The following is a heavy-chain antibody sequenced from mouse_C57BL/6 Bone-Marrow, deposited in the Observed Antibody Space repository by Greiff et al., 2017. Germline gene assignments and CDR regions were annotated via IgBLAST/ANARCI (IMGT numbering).Heavy chain of an antibody. Sequence: VQLQQSDAELVKPGASVKISCKVSGYTFTDHTIHWMKQRPEQGLEWIGYIYPRDGSTKYNEKFKGKATLTADKSSSTAYMQLNSLTSEDSAVYFCAREEAITAGVATERYYFDYWGQGTTLTVSS. CDR3: AREEAITAGVATERYYFDY. D-gene: IGHD1-1*01. J-gene: IGHJ2*01. CDR1: GYTFTDHT. V-gene: IGHV1-78*01. CDR2: IYPRDGST.